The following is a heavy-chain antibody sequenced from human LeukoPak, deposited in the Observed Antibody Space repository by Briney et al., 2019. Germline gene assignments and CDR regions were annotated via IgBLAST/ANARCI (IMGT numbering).Heavy chain of an antibody. Sequence: NPSETLSLTCTVSGGSISSSSNYWGWIRQPPGKGLEWIGTIYYSGSTYYNPSLKSRVTISVDTSKNQFSLKVRSLTAADTAVYYCASVGDTAVPTHGGYYYYMDVWGKGTTVTVSS. CDR1: GGSISSSSNY. V-gene: IGHV4-39*07. CDR3: ASVGDTAVPTHGGYYYYMDV. CDR2: IYYSGST. D-gene: IGHD5-18*01. J-gene: IGHJ6*03.